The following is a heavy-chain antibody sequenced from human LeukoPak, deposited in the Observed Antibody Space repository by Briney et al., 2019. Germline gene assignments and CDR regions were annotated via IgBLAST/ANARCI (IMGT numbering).Heavy chain of an antibody. D-gene: IGHD5-24*01. Sequence: GGSLRLSCAASGFTFSSYAMSWVRQAPGKGLEWVSAMSGSGGSTYYADYVKGRVTISRDKSKNTLYLQMNSLRAEDTAVYYCAKDRREMATIHDDFDIWGQGNMVTVSS. CDR3: AKDRREMATIHDDFDI. V-gene: IGHV3-23*01. J-gene: IGHJ3*02. CDR2: MSGSGGST. CDR1: GFTFSSYA.